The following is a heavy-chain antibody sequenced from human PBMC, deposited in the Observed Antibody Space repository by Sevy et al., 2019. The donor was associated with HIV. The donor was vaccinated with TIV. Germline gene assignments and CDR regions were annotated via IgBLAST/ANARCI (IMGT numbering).Heavy chain of an antibody. CDR2: INTDGGST. V-gene: IGHV1-46*01. Sequence: YKASGYTLIAYYMYWVRQAPGQGLEWMGIINTDGGSTRYAQKFKGRVIMTRDTSTNTAYMELSSLRSEDTAVYYCARSASMVATPDNWGQGTLVTVSS. CDR3: ARSASMVATPDN. CDR1: GYTLIAYY. D-gene: IGHD5-12*01. J-gene: IGHJ4*02.